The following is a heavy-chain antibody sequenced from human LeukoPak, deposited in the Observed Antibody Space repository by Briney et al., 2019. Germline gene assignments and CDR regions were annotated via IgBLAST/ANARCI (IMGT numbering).Heavy chain of an antibody. Sequence: GGSLRLSCAASGFTFSDYWMAWVRQAPGKGLEWVSVIYSGGSTYYADSVKGRFTISRDNSKNTLYLQMNSLRAEDTAVYYCARDYGDYGYYNWFDPWGQGTLVTVSS. D-gene: IGHD4-17*01. CDR2: IYSGGST. J-gene: IGHJ5*02. V-gene: IGHV3-66*02. CDR1: GFTFSDYW. CDR3: ARDYGDYGYYNWFDP.